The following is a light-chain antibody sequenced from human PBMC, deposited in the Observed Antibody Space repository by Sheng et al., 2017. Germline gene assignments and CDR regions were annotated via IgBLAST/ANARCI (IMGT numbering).Light chain of an antibody. V-gene: IGKV1-9*01. CDR1: QGISTY. Sequence: QLTQSPSSLSASVGDRVIITCRASQGISTYLGWYQQKPGKAPKLLIYAASTLQSGVPSRFSASGSGTDFTLTISCLQSEDFATYYCQQYYSYAWTFGQGTKVEIK. J-gene: IGKJ1*01. CDR3: QQYYSYAWT. CDR2: AAS.